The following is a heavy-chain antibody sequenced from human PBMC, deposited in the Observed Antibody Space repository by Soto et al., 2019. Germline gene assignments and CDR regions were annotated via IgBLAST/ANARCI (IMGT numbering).Heavy chain of an antibody. Sequence: QVQLVQSGAEVKKPGSSVKVSCKASGGTFSSYAISWVRQAPGQGLEWMGGIIPIFGTANYAQKFQGRVTITADESTRTAYMELSSLRSEDTAVYYCARDDYGGNRWFAYDYAFDIWGQGTMVTVSS. CDR3: ARDDYGGNRWFAYDYAFDI. D-gene: IGHD4-17*01. J-gene: IGHJ3*02. V-gene: IGHV1-69*01. CDR1: GGTFSSYA. CDR2: IIPIFGTA.